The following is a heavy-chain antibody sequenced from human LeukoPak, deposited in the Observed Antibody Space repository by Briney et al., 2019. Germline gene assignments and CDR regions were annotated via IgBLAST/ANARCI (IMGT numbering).Heavy chain of an antibody. CDR2: INPNSGGT. J-gene: IGHJ6*03. Sequence: GASVTVSCKTSGYMVSDYYMHWVRQAPGQGLEWMGWINPNSGGTNYAQKFQGRVTMTRDTSISTAYMELSRLRSDDTAVYYCARVVPAAINYYYYYMDVWGKGTTVTVSS. D-gene: IGHD2-2*02. CDR1: GYMVSDYY. V-gene: IGHV1-2*02. CDR3: ARVVPAAINYYYYYMDV.